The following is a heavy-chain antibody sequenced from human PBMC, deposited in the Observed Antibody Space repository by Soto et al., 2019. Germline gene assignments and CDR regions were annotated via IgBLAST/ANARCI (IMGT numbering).Heavy chain of an antibody. CDR3: ARDQEYSYGYCGAGGSCDY. V-gene: IGHV3-23*01. CDR1: GFTFSSFA. J-gene: IGHJ4*02. Sequence: EVQLLESGGGLVQPGGSLRLSCAASGFTFSSFAMNWVRQAPGKGLEWVSAISGSGGSTYHADSVKGRFTISRDNSKNTVSLQMNSLRAEDTAVYYCARDQEYSYGYCGAGGSCDYWGQGTLVTVSS. D-gene: IGHD5-18*01. CDR2: ISGSGGST.